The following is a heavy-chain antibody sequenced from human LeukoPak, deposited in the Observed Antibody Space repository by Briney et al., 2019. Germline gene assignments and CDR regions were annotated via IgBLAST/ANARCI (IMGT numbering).Heavy chain of an antibody. CDR3: ARDKWVRAGSNWLHYAMDV. Sequence: SQTLSLTCTVSGGSIRSEDSYWSWIRQPPGKALEWVGYMFYNGKAYYNPSLKSRITISEDTSKNQISLKVTSVTAADTAVYYCARDKWVRAGSNWLHYAMDVWGQGTTVTVSS. D-gene: IGHD6-13*01. V-gene: IGHV4-30-4*01. CDR1: GGSIRSEDSY. CDR2: MFYNGKA. J-gene: IGHJ6*02.